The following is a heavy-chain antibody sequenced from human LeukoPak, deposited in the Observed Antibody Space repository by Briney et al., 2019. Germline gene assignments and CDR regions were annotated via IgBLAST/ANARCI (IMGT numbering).Heavy chain of an antibody. D-gene: IGHD4-23*01. J-gene: IGHJ4*02. CDR1: GYSFTDYY. CDR3: ARAPAGGPFDN. Sequence: GASVKVSCKTSGYSFTDYYMHWVRQAPGQGLEWMGWINPNSGDTDSAQKFQGRVTMTRDTSITTAYLELSSLRSDDTAVYYCARAPAGGPFDNWGQGTLVTVSS. V-gene: IGHV1-2*02. CDR2: INPNSGDT.